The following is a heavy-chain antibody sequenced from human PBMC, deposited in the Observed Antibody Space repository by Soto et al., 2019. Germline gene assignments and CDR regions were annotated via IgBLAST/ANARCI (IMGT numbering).Heavy chain of an antibody. CDR1: GGSISSGGYY. J-gene: IGHJ6*03. Sequence: KTSETLSLTCTVSGGSISSGGYYWSWIRQHPGKGLEWIGYIYYSGSTYYNPSLKSRVTISVDTSKNQFSLKLSSVTAADTAVYYCARVRKHGAYYYMDVWGKGTTVTVSS. CDR3: ARVRKHGAYYYMDV. V-gene: IGHV4-31*02. D-gene: IGHD3-10*01. CDR2: IYYSGST.